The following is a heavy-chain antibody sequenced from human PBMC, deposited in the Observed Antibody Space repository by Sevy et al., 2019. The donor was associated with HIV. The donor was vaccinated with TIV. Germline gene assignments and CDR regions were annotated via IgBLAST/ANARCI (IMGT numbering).Heavy chain of an antibody. CDR2: IWYDGTNE. CDR3: PREGLLEWLFSFDY. V-gene: IGHV3-33*04. J-gene: IGHJ4*02. Sequence: RGCLRLSCAASGFTYSSYAIHWVRQAPGKGLERVAVIWYDGTNEYYADSVKGRFTISRVNSKNTQYLQINSLRAEDTAVYYCPREGLLEWLFSFDYWGQGTLVTVSS. CDR1: GFTYSSYA. D-gene: IGHD3-3*01.